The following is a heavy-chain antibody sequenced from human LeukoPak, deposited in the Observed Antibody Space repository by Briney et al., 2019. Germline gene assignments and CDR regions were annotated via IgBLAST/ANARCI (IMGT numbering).Heavy chain of an antibody. Sequence: GGSLRLSCAASGFSFSNYWMDWVRQVPGKGPVWVSRVGTDGSSAAYADHVKGRFTISRDNAKNTLYLQMNSLRVEDTALYYCARDKYGGNSNAFDIWGQGTLVTVS. J-gene: IGHJ3*02. CDR2: VGTDGSSA. CDR3: ARDKYGGNSNAFDI. CDR1: GFSFSNYW. V-gene: IGHV3-74*01. D-gene: IGHD4-23*01.